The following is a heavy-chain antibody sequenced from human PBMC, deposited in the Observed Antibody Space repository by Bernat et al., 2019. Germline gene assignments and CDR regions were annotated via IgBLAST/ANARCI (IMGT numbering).Heavy chain of an antibody. CDR3: ARDPGCGGYSYFES. V-gene: IGHV3-74*01. CDR2: ISGDGSRT. CDR1: GFTFSTYW. Sequence: EVQLVESGGGLVQPGGSLRLSCAASGFTFSTYWMHWVRQVSGKGLEWVSRISGDGSRTPYADSVKGRFTISRDNAKNTLSLQMNSLRAEDTAVYYCARDPGCGGYSYFESWGQGTLVTVSS. D-gene: IGHD4-23*01. J-gene: IGHJ4*02.